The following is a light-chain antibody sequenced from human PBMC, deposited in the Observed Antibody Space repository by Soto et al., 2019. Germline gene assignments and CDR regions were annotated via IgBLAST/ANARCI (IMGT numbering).Light chain of an antibody. CDR3: PQYGSSSPP. V-gene: IGKV3-20*01. Sequence: EIVLTQSPGTLSLSPGERATLSCRASQSVSSSYLAWYQQKPGQAPRLLIYGASSRATGIPDRFSGSGSGTDFTLTISCLYAEDYAVYYCPQYGSSSPPFGQGTRLEIK. J-gene: IGKJ5*01. CDR2: GAS. CDR1: QSVSSSY.